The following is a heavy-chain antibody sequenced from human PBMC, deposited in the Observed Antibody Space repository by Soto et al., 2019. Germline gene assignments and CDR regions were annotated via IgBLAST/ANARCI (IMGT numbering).Heavy chain of an antibody. D-gene: IGHD2-8*01. CDR1: GYTFINHN. Sequence: QVQLVQSGADVKKPGASVKLSCKASGYTFINHNINWVRQAPGQGPEWLGRISPSTGKTDYPQKFQGRVSMTTDTSTSTAYMELRSLTSDDTAVYYCARDKTKWLNDAYDFWGQGTMVTVSS. J-gene: IGHJ3*01. CDR3: ARDKTKWLNDAYDF. CDR2: ISPSTGKT. V-gene: IGHV1-18*01.